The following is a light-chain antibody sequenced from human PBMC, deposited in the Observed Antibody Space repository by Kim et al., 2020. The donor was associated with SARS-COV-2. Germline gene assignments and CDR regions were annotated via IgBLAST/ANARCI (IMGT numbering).Light chain of an antibody. CDR1: SSDVGGYNY. CDR3: RSYAGSNAVV. Sequence: QSALTQPPSASGSPGQSVTISCTGTSSDVGGYNYVSWYQQHPGKAPKLMIYEVSKRPSGVPDRFSVSKSGNTASLTVSGLQAEDEADYYCRSYAGSNAVVIGGGKQLSDL. J-gene: IGLJ2*01. V-gene: IGLV2-8*01. CDR2: EVS.